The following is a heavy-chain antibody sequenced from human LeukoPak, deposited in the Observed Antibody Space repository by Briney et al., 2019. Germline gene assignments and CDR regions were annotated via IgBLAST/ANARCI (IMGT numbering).Heavy chain of an antibody. CDR3: ARKIVGATNWFDP. CDR1: GGTFSSYA. D-gene: IGHD1-26*01. V-gene: IGHV1-18*01. Sequence: ASVKVSCKASGGTFSSYAISWVRQAPGQGLEWMGWISANNGNTNYAQKLQGSGTITTDTSTSTANMELRTLTSDDTAVYYCARKIVGATNWFDPWGQGTLVTVSS. J-gene: IGHJ5*02. CDR2: ISANNGNT.